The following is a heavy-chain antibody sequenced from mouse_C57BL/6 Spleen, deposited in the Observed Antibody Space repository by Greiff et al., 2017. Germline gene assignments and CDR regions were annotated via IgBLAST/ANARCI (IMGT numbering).Heavy chain of an antibody. CDR3: ARLPYYFGSSYFAY. CDR1: GYAFSSSW. CDR2: IYPDDGDT. V-gene: IGHV1-82*01. Sequence: QVQLQQSGPELVKPGASVKISCKASGYAFSSSWMNWVKQRPGKGLEWIGWIYPDDGDTNYNRKFKGKATLTADKSSSTAYMQLSSLTSEDSAVYFGARLPYYFGSSYFAYRGQGTTLTVSS. D-gene: IGHD1-1*01. J-gene: IGHJ2*01.